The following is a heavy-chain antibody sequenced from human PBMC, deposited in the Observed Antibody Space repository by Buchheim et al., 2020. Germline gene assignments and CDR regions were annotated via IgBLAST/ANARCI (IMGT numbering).Heavy chain of an antibody. Sequence: EVQLVESGGGLVQPGGSLRLSCAASGFTFSSYEMNWVRQAPGKGLEWVSYISSSGSTIYYADSVKGRFTISRDNAKNSLYLQMNSLRAEDTAVYYCARVLRRVQGLYRHYYYYYGMDVWGQGTT. J-gene: IGHJ6*02. V-gene: IGHV3-48*03. CDR2: ISSSGSTI. D-gene: IGHD2-2*02. CDR1: GFTFSSYE. CDR3: ARVLRRVQGLYRHYYYYYGMDV.